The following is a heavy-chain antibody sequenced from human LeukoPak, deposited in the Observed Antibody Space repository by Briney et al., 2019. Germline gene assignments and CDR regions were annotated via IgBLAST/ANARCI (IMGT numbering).Heavy chain of an antibody. CDR3: ARGSYYDILTGYYSRFDY. D-gene: IGHD3-9*01. CDR2: IYYSGST. V-gene: IGHV4-59*01. Sequence: PSETLSLTCTVPGGSIRSYYWSWIRQPPGKGLEGIGYIYYSGSTNYNPSLKSRVTISVDTSMNQFSLKLSSVTAADTAVYYCARGSYYDILTGYYSRFDYWGQGTLVTVSS. J-gene: IGHJ4*02. CDR1: GGSIRSYY.